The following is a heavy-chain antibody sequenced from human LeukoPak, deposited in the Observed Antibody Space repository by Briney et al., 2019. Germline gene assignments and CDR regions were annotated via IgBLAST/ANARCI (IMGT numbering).Heavy chain of an antibody. CDR2: MNPNSGNT. J-gene: IGHJ5*02. D-gene: IGHD6-13*01. V-gene: IGHV1-8*01. CDR3: ARGRYSSSWYRENWFDP. Sequence: ASVKVSCKASGYTFTSYDINWVRQATGQGLEWMGWMNPNSGNTGYAQKFQGRVTMTRNTSISTAYMELSSLGSEDTAVYYCARGRYSSSWYRENWFDPWGQGTLVTVSS. CDR1: GYTFTSYD.